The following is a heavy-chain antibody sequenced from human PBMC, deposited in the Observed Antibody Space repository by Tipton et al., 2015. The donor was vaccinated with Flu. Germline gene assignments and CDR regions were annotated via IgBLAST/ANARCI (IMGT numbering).Heavy chain of an antibody. CDR2: IYTSGST. D-gene: IGHD1-14*01. V-gene: IGHV4-4*07. Sequence: TLSLTCAVYGGSFSGYYWSWIRQPAGKGLEWIGRIYTSGSTNYNPSLKSRVTMSVDTSRNQFSLKLSSVTAADTAVYYCAREITGGSPFDPWGQGTLVTVSS. CDR3: AREITGGSPFDP. CDR1: GGSFSGYY. J-gene: IGHJ5*02.